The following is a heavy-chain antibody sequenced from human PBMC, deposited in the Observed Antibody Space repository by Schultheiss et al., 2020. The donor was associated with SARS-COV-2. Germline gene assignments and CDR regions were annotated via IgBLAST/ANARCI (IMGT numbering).Heavy chain of an antibody. CDR2: IYSSGST. CDR3: ARGFLEWSPNWFDP. CDR1: GGSISSYY. D-gene: IGHD3-3*01. J-gene: IGHJ5*02. Sequence: SETLSLTCTVSGGSISSYYWSWIRQPAGKGLEWIGRIYSSGSTIYNPSLKSRVTMSVDTSKNQFSLKLTSVTAADTAVYYCARGFLEWSPNWFDPWGQGTLVTVSS. V-gene: IGHV4-4*07.